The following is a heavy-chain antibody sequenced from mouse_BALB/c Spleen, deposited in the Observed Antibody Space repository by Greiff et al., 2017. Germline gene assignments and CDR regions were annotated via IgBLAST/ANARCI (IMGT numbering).Heavy chain of an antibody. CDR2: IWGGGST. J-gene: IGHJ3*01. CDR1: GFSLSRYS. Sequence: VKLMESGPGLVAPSQSLSITCTVSGFSLSRYSVHWVRQPPGKGLEWLGMIWGGGSTDYNSALKSRLSISKDNSKSQVFLKMNSLQTDDTAMYYCARNTLDSSGYPWFAYWGQGTLVTVSA. V-gene: IGHV2-6-4*01. CDR3: ARNTLDSSGYPWFAY. D-gene: IGHD3-2*01.